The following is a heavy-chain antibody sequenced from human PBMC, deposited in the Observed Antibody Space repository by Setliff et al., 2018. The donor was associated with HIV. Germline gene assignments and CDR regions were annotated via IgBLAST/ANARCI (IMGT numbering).Heavy chain of an antibody. D-gene: IGHD1-26*01. CDR2: INTNSGGT. V-gene: IGHV1-2*02. J-gene: IGHJ3*02. CDR1: GYTFTDYY. CDR3: ARGRHSGTYEAFDI. Sequence: ASVKVSCKASGYTFTDYYMHWVRQAPGQVLERMGWINTNSGGTKSAQKFQGRVTMTRDTSISTAYMELNSLTSDDTAVYYCARGRHSGTYEAFDIWGPGTMVTVSS.